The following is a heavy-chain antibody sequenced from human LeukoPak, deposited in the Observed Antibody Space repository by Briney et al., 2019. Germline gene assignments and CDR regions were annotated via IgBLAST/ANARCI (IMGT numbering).Heavy chain of an antibody. Sequence: GGSLRLSCAASGFTFSSYSMNWVRQAPGKGLEWVSSISSSSSYIYYADSVKGRFTISRDNAKNLLYLQMNSLRAEDTAVYYCAREEDYGLFDYWGQGTLVTVSS. CDR2: ISSSSSYI. CDR1: GFTFSSYS. V-gene: IGHV3-21*01. J-gene: IGHJ4*02. D-gene: IGHD4-17*01. CDR3: AREEDYGLFDY.